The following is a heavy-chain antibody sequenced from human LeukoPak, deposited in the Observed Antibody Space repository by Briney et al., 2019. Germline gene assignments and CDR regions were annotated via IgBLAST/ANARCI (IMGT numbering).Heavy chain of an antibody. CDR2: ISSSGSTI. V-gene: IGHV3-11*01. D-gene: IGHD6-19*01. J-gene: IGHJ6*02. CDR3: ARDASGWLVPSYYYYGMDV. CDR1: GFTFSDYY. Sequence: GGSLRLSCAASGFTFSDYYMSWIRQAPGKGLEWVPYISSSGSTIYYADSVKGRFTISRDSAKNPLYLQMNSLRAEDTAVYYCARDASGWLVPSYYYYGMDVWGQGTTVTVSS.